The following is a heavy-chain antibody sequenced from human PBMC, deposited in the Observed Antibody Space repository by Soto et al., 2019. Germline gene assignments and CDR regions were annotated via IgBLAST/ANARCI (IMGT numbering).Heavy chain of an antibody. V-gene: IGHV3-30*18. D-gene: IGHD6-19*01. CDR3: AKDRGWSSADLEY. CDR2: ISYDGSSD. J-gene: IGHJ4*02. CDR1: GFTFSSFG. Sequence: QVQLVESGGGVVQPGRSLRLSCAASGFTFSSFGMHWVRQAPGKGLEWVALISYDGSSDYYVDSVKGRFTISRDKSKNTLYLQMNSLRPEDTAVYYCAKDRGWSSADLEYWGQGTLLTVSS.